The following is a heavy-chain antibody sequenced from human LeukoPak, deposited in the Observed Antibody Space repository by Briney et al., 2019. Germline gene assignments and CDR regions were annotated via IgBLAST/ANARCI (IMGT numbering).Heavy chain of an antibody. CDR2: IYYSGST. CDR1: GGSISSYY. Sequence: SETLSLTCTVSGGSISSYYWSWIRQPPGKGLEWIGYIYYSGSTNYNPSLKSRVTISVDTSKNHFSLKLSSVTAADTAVYYCARVAWSGSHGYWGQGTLVTVSS. D-gene: IGHD3-3*01. CDR3: ARVAWSGSHGY. V-gene: IGHV4-59*01. J-gene: IGHJ4*02.